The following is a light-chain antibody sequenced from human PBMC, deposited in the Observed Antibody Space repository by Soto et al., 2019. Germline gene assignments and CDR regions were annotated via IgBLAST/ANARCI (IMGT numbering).Light chain of an antibody. CDR1: SSDFGGYNY. Sequence: QSALTQPPSASGSPGQSVTISCTGTSSDFGGYNYVSWYQHHPGKAPKLMIYEVNERPSGVPDRFSGSKSGNTASLTVSGLQAEDAADYYCSSDAGSNNWFFGGGTKLTVL. V-gene: IGLV2-8*01. CDR2: EVN. J-gene: IGLJ2*01. CDR3: SSDAGSNNWF.